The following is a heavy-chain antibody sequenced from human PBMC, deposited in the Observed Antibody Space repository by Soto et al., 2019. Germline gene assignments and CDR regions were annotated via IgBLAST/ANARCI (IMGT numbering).Heavy chain of an antibody. CDR1: GFTFSSYW. CDR2: INSDGSST. D-gene: IGHD3-10*01. J-gene: IGHJ2*01. CDR3: ARDQYGYGSDWYFDL. V-gene: IGHV3-74*01. Sequence: EVQLVESGGGLVQPGGSLRLSCAASGFTFSSYWMHWVRQAPGKGLVWVSRINSDGSSTSYADSVKGRFTISRDNAKNTLYLQMISLRAEDTAVYYCARDQYGYGSDWYFDLWGRGTLVTVSS.